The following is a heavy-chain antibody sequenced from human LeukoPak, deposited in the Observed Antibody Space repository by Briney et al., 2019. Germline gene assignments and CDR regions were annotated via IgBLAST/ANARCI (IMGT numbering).Heavy chain of an antibody. D-gene: IGHD3-22*01. J-gene: IGHJ4*02. CDR3: AKLSYDSSAYHSDY. CDR2: MSYDGSKQ. V-gene: IGHV3-30*18. CDR1: GFTFSIYG. Sequence: GGSLRLSCAASGFTFSIYGMHWVRQAPGKGLEWVAVMSYDGSKQYYADSVEGRFTISRDNSKNTLYLQMNSLRAEDTAVYYCAKLSYDSSAYHSDYWGQGTLVTVSS.